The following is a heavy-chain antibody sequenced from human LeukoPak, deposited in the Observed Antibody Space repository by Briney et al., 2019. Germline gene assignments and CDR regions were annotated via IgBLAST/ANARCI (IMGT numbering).Heavy chain of an antibody. D-gene: IGHD5-12*01. CDR1: GLTFSGYS. Sequence: PGKSLRLSCRASGLTFSGYSMHWVRQAPGKGLQWVAVISYDANNKYYADSVKGRFTISRDNSKNSPYLQMNSLRAEDTAVYYCAREVGTRLDYWGQGTLVTVSS. V-gene: IGHV3-30*04. CDR2: ISYDANNK. CDR3: AREVGTRLDY. J-gene: IGHJ4*02.